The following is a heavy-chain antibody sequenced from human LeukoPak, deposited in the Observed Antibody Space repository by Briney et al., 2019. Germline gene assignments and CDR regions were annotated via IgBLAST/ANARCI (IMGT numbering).Heavy chain of an antibody. CDR2: INHSGST. V-gene: IGHV4-34*01. CDR3: ARADRNSSCYEFDY. CDR1: GGSFSGYY. Sequence: SETLSLTCAVYGGSFSGYYWSWIRQPPGKGLEWIGEINHSGSTNYNPSLKSRVSISVDTSKSQFSLKLSSVTAADTAVHYCARADRNSSCYEFDYWGQGTLVTVSS. D-gene: IGHD2-2*01. J-gene: IGHJ4*02.